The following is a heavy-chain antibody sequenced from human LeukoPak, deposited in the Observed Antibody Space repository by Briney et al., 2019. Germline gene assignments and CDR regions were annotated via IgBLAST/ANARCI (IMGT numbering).Heavy chain of an antibody. CDR1: GFTFSAYG. V-gene: IGHV3-48*04. CDR3: ARDPEQWLAFDY. J-gene: IGHJ4*02. Sequence: GGSLRLSCAASGFTFSAYGMSWVRQSPGKGLEWVSYISSTGGTIYYADSMKGRFTISRDNAKNSLYLQMNSLRVEDTAVYYCARDPEQWLAFDYWGQGTLVTVSS. D-gene: IGHD6-19*01. CDR2: ISSTGGTI.